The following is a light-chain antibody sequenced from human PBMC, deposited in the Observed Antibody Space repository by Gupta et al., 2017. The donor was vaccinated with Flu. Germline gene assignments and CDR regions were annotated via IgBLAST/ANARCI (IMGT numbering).Light chain of an antibody. CDR1: ALAKQY. J-gene: IGLJ2*01. V-gene: IGLV3-25*03. CDR2: KDS. CDR3: QSGDSSVTHVV. Sequence: GHTVRCSCTGAALAKQYASWYQQKPGQAPVLVIYKDSERPSGIPDRFSGSSSGTTVTLAISGVQAEDEADYYCQSGDSSVTHVVFGGGTKLTVL.